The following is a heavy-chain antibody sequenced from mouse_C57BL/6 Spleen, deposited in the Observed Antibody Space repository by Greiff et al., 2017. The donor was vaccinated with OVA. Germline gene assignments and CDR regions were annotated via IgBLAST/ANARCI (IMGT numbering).Heavy chain of an antibody. CDR2: ISSGSSTI. Sequence: EVQLQESGGGLVKPGGSLKLSCAASGFTFSDYGMHWVRQAPEKGLEWVAYISSGSSTIYYADTVKGRFTISRDNAKNTLFLQMTSLRSEDTAMYYCARWLGAYWGQGTLVTVSA. J-gene: IGHJ3*01. D-gene: IGHD2-2*01. V-gene: IGHV5-17*01. CDR3: ARWLGAY. CDR1: GFTFSDYG.